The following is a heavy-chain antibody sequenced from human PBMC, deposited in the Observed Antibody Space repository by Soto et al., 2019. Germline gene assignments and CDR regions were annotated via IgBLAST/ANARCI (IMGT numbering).Heavy chain of an antibody. Sequence: TGGSLRLSCAASGFPFNNYYMTWVCQASGKGLEWVASIKEDGNEKYYVDSVKGRFTISRDNAKNSLSLQMNSLRAEDTAVYFCTRGAGGWNYYYAMDVWGPGATVTVSS. CDR2: IKEDGNEK. D-gene: IGHD6-19*01. V-gene: IGHV3-7*03. CDR1: GFPFNNYY. CDR3: TRGAGGWNYYYAMDV. J-gene: IGHJ6*02.